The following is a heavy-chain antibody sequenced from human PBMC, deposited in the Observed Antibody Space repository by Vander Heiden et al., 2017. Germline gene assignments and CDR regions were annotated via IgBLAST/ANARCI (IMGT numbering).Heavy chain of an antibody. D-gene: IGHD5-18*01. Sequence: QLQLQESGPGLVKPSETLSLTCTVSGGSISSSSYYWGWIRQPPGKGLEWIGSIYYSGSTYYNPSLKSRVTISVDTSKNQFSLKLSSVTAADTAVYYCAIGRGYSAYWYFDLWGRGTLVTVSS. CDR3: AIGRGYSAYWYFDL. V-gene: IGHV4-39*01. CDR1: GGSISSSSYY. J-gene: IGHJ2*01. CDR2: IYYSGST.